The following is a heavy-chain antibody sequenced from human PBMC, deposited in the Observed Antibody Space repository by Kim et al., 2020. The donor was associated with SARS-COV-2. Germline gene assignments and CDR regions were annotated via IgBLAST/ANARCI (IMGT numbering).Heavy chain of an antibody. CDR2: ISGSGGST. Sequence: GGSLRLSCAASGVTFSSYAMSWVRQAPGKGLEWVSGISGSGGSTYSADSVKGRFAISRDNSKNTLYLQMNSLRAEDTALYYCSIGARPEGEFNYWGQGTLVTVSS. CDR3: SIGARPEGEFNY. V-gene: IGHV3-23*01. D-gene: IGHD3-16*01. J-gene: IGHJ4*02. CDR1: GVTFSSYA.